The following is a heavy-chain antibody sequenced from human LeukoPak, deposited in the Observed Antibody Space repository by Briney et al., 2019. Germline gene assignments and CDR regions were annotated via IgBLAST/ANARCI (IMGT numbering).Heavy chain of an antibody. CDR1: GFTFDDYA. D-gene: IGHD5-18*01. CDR3: GKGVVTAMALFDY. Sequence: GGSLRLFCAASGFTFDDYAMHWVRQAPGKGLECVSLISWDGGSTHYADSVKGRYTISRDNSKNSLYLQMNSLRAEHTALYYCGKGVVTAMALFDYRGQGTLVTVSS. J-gene: IGHJ4*02. CDR2: ISWDGGST. V-gene: IGHV3-43D*03.